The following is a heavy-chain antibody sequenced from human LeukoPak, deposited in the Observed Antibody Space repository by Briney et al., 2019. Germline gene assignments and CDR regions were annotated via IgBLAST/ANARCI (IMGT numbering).Heavy chain of an antibody. CDR2: ISVRSNYI. V-gene: IGHV3-21*01. D-gene: IGHD3-22*01. Sequence: GGSLRLSCLASGYTFSSYSINWVRQAPGKGLEWVSSISVRSNYIYYADSVRGRFRISRDDARDSLYLQMNSLRTEDTAVYYCVRLRRNSDSSGFYYYYDFWGQGTLVSVSS. CDR3: VRLRRNSDSSGFYYYYDF. CDR1: GYTFSSYS. J-gene: IGHJ4*02.